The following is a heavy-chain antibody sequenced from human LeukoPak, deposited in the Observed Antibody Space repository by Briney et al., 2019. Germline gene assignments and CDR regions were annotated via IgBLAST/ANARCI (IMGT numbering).Heavy chain of an antibody. Sequence: GGSLRLSCAASGFTFSSYSMHWVRQAPGKGLEWVAVIWYDGSNKYYADSVKGRFTISRDNSKNTLYLQMNSLRAEDTAVYYCARREAGVRGVIQYNWFDPWGQGTLVTVSS. CDR2: IWYDGSNK. V-gene: IGHV3-33*08. CDR1: GFTFSSYS. CDR3: ARREAGVRGVIQYNWFDP. D-gene: IGHD3-10*01. J-gene: IGHJ5*02.